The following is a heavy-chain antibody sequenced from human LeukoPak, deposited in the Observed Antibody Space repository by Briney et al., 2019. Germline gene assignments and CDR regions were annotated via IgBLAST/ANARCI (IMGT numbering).Heavy chain of an antibody. D-gene: IGHD4-17*01. CDR3: AKGATVTTYSYFDY. V-gene: IGHV3-23*01. Sequence: GGSLRLSCGASGFTFSSYAMSWVRQAPGKGLEWVSSVSGGGRSTDYADSVKGRFTISRDHSKNTLYLQMSSLRAEDTAVYYCAKGATVTTYSYFDYWGQGTLVTVSS. CDR1: GFTFSSYA. CDR2: VSGGGRST. J-gene: IGHJ4*02.